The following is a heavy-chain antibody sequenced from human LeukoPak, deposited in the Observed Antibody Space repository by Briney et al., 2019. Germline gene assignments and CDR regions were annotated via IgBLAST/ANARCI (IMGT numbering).Heavy chain of an antibody. CDR1: GGSISSYY. CDR2: IYTSGST. CDR3: ARAKFSTYYPQGFYFDY. D-gene: IGHD3-10*01. V-gene: IGHV4-4*07. J-gene: IGHJ4*02. Sequence: SETLSLTCTVSGGSISSYYWSWIRQPAGKGLEWIGRIYTSGSTNYNAALERRVNMSVDTSKNQFSLTLSSVTAADTAVYYCARAKFSTYYPQGFYFDYGGQGNLVTVSS.